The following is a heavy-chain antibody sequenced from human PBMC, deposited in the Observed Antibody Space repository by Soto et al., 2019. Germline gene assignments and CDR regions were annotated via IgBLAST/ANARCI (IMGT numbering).Heavy chain of an antibody. CDR1: GFTFDDYA. J-gene: IGHJ6*02. D-gene: IGHD3-10*01. Sequence: GGSLRLSCAASGFTFDDYAMHWVRQAPGKGLEWVSGISWNSGSIGYADSVKGRFTISRDNAKNSLYLQMNSLRAEDTDLYYWAKDGGTGSGSFYYYGMDVWGQGTTVTVSS. CDR3: AKDGGTGSGSFYYYGMDV. CDR2: ISWNSGSI. V-gene: IGHV3-9*01.